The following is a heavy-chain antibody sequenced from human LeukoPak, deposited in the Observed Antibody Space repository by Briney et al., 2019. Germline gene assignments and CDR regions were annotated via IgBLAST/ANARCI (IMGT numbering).Heavy chain of an antibody. D-gene: IGHD4-17*01. V-gene: IGHV3-11*06. CDR2: ISGSSSYT. J-gene: IGHJ4*02. CDR1: GFTFSDYY. CDR3: ARVTLYAESALDY. Sequence: TGGSLILSCAASGFTFSDYYMSWIRQAPGKGLEWVSYISGSSSYTIYADSVKGRFTISRDNAKNSLYLQMNSLRAEDTAVYYCARVTLYAESALDYWGQGTLVTVSS.